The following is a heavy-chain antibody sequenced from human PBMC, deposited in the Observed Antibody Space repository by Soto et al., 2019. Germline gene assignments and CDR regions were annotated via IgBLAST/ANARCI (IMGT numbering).Heavy chain of an antibody. J-gene: IGHJ4*02. CDR3: VREDGVVGVSSAFDS. CDR2: INGRSNYK. CDR1: GFTLTAYT. D-gene: IGHD1-26*01. V-gene: IGHV3-21*02. Sequence: EVQLVESGGGLVAPGGSLRLSCVASGFTLTAYTMNWVRQAPGTGLEWVSSINGRSNYKYYSDSVKGRFTISRDNTQNSLFLPMVRLGPEDTATYYCVREDGVVGVSSAFDSLGQGTLVTVSS.